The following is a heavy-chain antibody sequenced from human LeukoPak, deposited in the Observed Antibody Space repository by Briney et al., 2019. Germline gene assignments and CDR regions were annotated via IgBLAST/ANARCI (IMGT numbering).Heavy chain of an antibody. Sequence: GGSLRLSCAASGFAVSSNYMSWVRQAPGKGLEWVSVIYSGGSTYYADSVKGRFTISRDNSKNTLYLQMNSLRAEDTAVYYCARASLDFWSGYPFRWFDPWGQGTLVTVSS. CDR1: GFAVSSNY. J-gene: IGHJ5*02. D-gene: IGHD3-3*01. CDR3: ARASLDFWSGYPFRWFDP. V-gene: IGHV3-66*01. CDR2: IYSGGST.